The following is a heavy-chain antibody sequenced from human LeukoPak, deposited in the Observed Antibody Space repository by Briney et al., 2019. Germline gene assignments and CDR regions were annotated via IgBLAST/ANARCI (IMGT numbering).Heavy chain of an antibody. D-gene: IGHD3-16*02. CDR1: GGSISGYY. CDR3: ARSNSGLRLGELSLYYYYYYMDV. V-gene: IGHV4-34*01. CDR2: INHSGST. J-gene: IGHJ6*03. Sequence: SETLSLTCTVSGGSISGYYWSWIRQPPGKGLEWIGEINHSGSTNYNPSLKSRVTISVDTSKNQFSLKLSSVTAADTAVYYCARSNSGLRLGELSLYYYYYYMDVWGKGTTVTVSS.